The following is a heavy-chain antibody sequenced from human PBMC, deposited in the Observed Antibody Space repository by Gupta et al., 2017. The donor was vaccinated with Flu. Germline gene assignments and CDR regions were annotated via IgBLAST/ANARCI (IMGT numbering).Heavy chain of an antibody. Sequence: QMQLVESGGGVVQFGTSRRLSCAASGFPFSSYGMHWVRQAPGKGLEWVADIARDGSHKDDADSVRGRFTISRDNSKNTLSLEMDSLRVEETAVYYCAKDGPWTASCPYYCYYMDVWGKGTTVTVSS. D-gene: IGHD2-2*01. CDR3: AKDGPWTASCPYYCYYMDV. CDR2: IARDGSHK. CDR1: GFPFSSYG. J-gene: IGHJ6*03. V-gene: IGHV3-30*18.